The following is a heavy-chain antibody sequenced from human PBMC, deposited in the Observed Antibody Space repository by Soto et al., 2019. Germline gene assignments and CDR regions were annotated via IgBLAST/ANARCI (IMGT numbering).Heavy chain of an antibody. D-gene: IGHD3-3*01. J-gene: IGHJ4*02. V-gene: IGHV1-18*01. CDR3: ARRITIFGVVSHFDY. CDR1: GYTFTIYG. Sequence: GASVTVTCTASGYTFTIYGSSCVRQAPGQGLEWMGWISAYNGNTNYAQKLQGSVTMTTDTSTSTAYMELRSLRSDDPAMYYCARRITIFGVVSHFDYWGQGTLVTVSS. CDR2: ISAYNGNT.